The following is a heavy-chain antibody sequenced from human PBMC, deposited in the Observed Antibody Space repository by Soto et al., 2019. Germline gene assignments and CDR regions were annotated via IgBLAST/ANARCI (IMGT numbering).Heavy chain of an antibody. D-gene: IGHD3-10*01. CDR2: IWYDGSNK. CDR3: ARDPLGRITMVRGVLWDY. Sequence: GGSLRLSCAASGFTFSSYGMHWVRQAPGKGLEWVAVIWYDGSNKYYADSVKGRFTISRDNSKNTLYLQMNSLRAEDTAVYYCARDPLGRITMVRGVLWDYWGQGTLVTVSS. CDR1: GFTFSSYG. J-gene: IGHJ4*02. V-gene: IGHV3-33*01.